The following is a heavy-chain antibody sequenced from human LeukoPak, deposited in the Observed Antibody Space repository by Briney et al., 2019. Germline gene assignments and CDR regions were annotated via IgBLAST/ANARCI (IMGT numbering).Heavy chain of an antibody. V-gene: IGHV4-31*03. D-gene: IGHD5-12*01. Sequence: SETLSLTCTVSGGSIGSGDYYWSWIRQHPGKGLEWIGYIYYSGSTYYNPSLKSRVTISGDTSKNQFSLKLSSVTAADTAVYYCARGSDIVATIWFDPWGQGILVTVSS. J-gene: IGHJ5*02. CDR1: GGSIGSGDYY. CDR3: ARGSDIVATIWFDP. CDR2: IYYSGST.